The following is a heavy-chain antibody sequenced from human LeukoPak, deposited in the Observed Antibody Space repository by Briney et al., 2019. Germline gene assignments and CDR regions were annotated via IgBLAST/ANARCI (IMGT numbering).Heavy chain of an antibody. CDR3: ARESDTVMLDY. J-gene: IGHJ4*02. D-gene: IGHD5-18*01. Sequence: GESLKISCKGSGYSFTSYWIGWVRQMPGKGLEWMGIIYPGDSDTRYSPSFQGQVTFSADKSTNTAYVQWTSLKASDTAMYYCARESDTVMLDYWGQGTLVTVSS. CDR1: GYSFTSYW. V-gene: IGHV5-51*01. CDR2: IYPGDSDT.